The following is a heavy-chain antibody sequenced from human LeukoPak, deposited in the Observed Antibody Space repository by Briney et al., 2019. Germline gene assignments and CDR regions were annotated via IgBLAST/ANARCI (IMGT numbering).Heavy chain of an antibody. J-gene: IGHJ4*02. D-gene: IGHD2-15*01. V-gene: IGHV3-21*01. CDR2: LSSSSSYI. Sequence: GGSLRLSCAASGFTFRSYSLSWGRQALGKGLEYGSYLSSSSSYIYYADSVKGRFTTSRDNAKNSLYLQMNSLRAEDTAVYYCARETVVGGIGYFDFWGQGTLVTVSS. CDR3: ARETVVGGIGYFDF. CDR1: GFTFRSYS.